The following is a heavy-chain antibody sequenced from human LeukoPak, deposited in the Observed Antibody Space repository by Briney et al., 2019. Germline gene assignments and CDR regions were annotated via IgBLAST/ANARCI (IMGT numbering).Heavy chain of an antibody. D-gene: IGHD3-10*01. CDR3: AKDMYYYGSGSYYNSPGGRSQR. V-gene: IGHV3-23*01. CDR2: ISSSGGST. CDR1: GFTFSSYA. Sequence: GGSLRLSCAASGFTFSSYAMSWVRQAPGKGLEWVSAISSSGGSTYYADSVKGRFTTSRDNSKNTLYLQMNSLRAEDTAVYYCAKDMYYYGSGSYYNSPGGRSQRWGQGTLVTVSS. J-gene: IGHJ1*01.